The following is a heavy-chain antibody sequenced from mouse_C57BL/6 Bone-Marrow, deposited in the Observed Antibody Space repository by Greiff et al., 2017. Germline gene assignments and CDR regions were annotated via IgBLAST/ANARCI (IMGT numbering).Heavy chain of an antibody. CDR3: ARPHWYFDV. CDR2: ISSGGSYT. Sequence: EVQVVESGGDLVKPGGSLKLSCAASGFTFSSYGMSWVRQTPDKRLEWVATISSGGSYTYYPDSVKGRFTISRDNAKNTLYLQMSSLKSEDTAMYYCARPHWYFDVWGTGTTVTVSS. J-gene: IGHJ1*03. CDR1: GFTFSSYG. V-gene: IGHV5-6*01.